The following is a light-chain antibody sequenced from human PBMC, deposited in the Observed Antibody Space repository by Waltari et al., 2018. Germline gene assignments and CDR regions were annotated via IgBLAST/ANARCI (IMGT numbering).Light chain of an antibody. CDR2: ENS. J-gene: IGLJ7*01. CDR1: SSNIGNNY. Sequence: QSVLTQPPSVSASPGQRVTISCSGGSSNIGNNYVYWYRQLPGTAPKLLIDENSERPSGIPGRFSGSKSGTSATLDITGLQAGDEADYYCGTWDSSLSGAVFGGGTHLTVL. V-gene: IGLV1-51*02. CDR3: GTWDSSLSGAV.